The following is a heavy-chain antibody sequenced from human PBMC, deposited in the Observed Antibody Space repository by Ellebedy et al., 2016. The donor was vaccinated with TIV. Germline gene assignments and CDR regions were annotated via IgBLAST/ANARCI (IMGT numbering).Heavy chain of an antibody. V-gene: IGHV4-38-2*02. CDR1: GYSISSGYY. D-gene: IGHD5-18*01. CDR2: IYHSGST. CDR3: ARDTAMALVDY. J-gene: IGHJ4*02. Sequence: SETLSLXXTVSGYSISSGYYWGWIRQPPGKGLEWIGSIYHSGSTYYNPSLKSRVTISVDTSKNQFSLKLSSVTAADTAVYYCARDTAMALVDYWGQGTLVTVSS.